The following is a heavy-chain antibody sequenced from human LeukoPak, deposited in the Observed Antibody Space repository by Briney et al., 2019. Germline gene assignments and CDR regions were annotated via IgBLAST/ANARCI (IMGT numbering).Heavy chain of an antibody. Sequence: SQTLSLTSAISGDSLSSNRAAWNWIRQSPSRGLEWLGRTYYRSKWYTYYAASVKSPIAINRDTSKNQFSLQLTSVTAEDTAVYYCARSTGPIDYWGQGTLVTVSS. V-gene: IGHV6-1*01. CDR1: GDSLSSNRAA. D-gene: IGHD1-1*01. CDR2: TYYRSKWYT. J-gene: IGHJ4*02. CDR3: ARSTGPIDY.